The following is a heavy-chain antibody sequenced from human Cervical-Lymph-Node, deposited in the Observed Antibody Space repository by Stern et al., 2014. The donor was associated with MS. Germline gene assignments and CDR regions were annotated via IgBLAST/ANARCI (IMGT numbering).Heavy chain of an antibody. J-gene: IGHJ4*02. D-gene: IGHD6-19*01. V-gene: IGHV1-46*01. CDR2: INPSGGST. CDR3: AREKRIAVAGTPYFDY. CDR1: GYTFTSYY. Sequence: QDQLVQSGAEVKKPGASVKVSCKASGYTFTSYYMHWVRQAPGQGLEWMGIINPSGGSTSYAQKFQGRVTMTRDTSTSTVYMELSSLRSEDTAVYYCAREKRIAVAGTPYFDYWGQGTLVTVSS.